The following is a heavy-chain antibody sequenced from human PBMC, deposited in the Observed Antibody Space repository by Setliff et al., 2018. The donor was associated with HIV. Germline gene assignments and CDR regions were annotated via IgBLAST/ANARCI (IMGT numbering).Heavy chain of an antibody. CDR3: ARPLSESYNFWGDAFAI. CDR1: GASISSGGYY. J-gene: IGHJ3*02. CDR2: ISYSGHT. D-gene: IGHD3-3*01. Sequence: SETLSLTCTVSGASISSGGYYWNWIRQPPGKGLEWIGYISYSGHTYYNPSLGSRVSISTDTSKNQFSLKLTSVTAADTAVYYCARPLSESYNFWGDAFAIWGQGTMVTVSS. V-gene: IGHV4-30-4*08.